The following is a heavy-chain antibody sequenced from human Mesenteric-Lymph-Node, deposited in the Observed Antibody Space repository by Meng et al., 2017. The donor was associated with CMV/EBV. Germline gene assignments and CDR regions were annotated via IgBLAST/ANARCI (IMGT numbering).Heavy chain of an antibody. J-gene: IGHJ5*02. CDR1: GGTFSSYA. CDR3: ARGLPEVQRNFIPMVRGVIRPITWFDP. Sequence: SVKVSCKASGGTFSSYAISWVRQAPGQGLEWMGGIIPIFGTANYAQKFQGRVTITTDESTSTAYMELSSLRSEDTAVYYCARGLPEVQRNFIPMVRGVIRPITWFDPWGQGTLVTVSS. CDR2: IIPIFGTA. V-gene: IGHV1-69*05. D-gene: IGHD3-10*01.